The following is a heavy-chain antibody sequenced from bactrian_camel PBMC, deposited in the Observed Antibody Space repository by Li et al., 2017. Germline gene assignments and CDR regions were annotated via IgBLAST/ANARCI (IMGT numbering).Heavy chain of an antibody. V-gene: IGHV3S1*01. Sequence: HVQLVESGGGSVQAGGTLTLSCATPGLTPSGYCMGWFRQAPGKEREGVASIATGGGSTYYADSVKDRFTISQDNAKNMVYLQMNGLKPEDTAMYYCVTSISGTWAGPNRWGRGTQVTVS. CDR2: IATGGGST. CDR3: VTSISGTWAGPNR. D-gene: IGHD1*01. CDR1: GLTPSGYC. J-gene: IGHJ4*01.